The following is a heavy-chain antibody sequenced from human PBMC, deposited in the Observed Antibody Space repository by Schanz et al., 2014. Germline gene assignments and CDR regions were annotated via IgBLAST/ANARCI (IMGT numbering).Heavy chain of an antibody. Sequence: QVQLQQWGAGLLKPSETLSLTCAVDGGSFSGYYWSWIRQSPDKGLEWIGEINHSANTTYNPSLKSRVTIAEDSSKNQCALMQNSVTAADTAVYYCARRHHFRSGPYYYYYMDVWGKGTTVTVSS. V-gene: IGHV4-34*01. D-gene: IGHD3-3*02. CDR2: INHSANT. CDR1: GGSFSGYY. J-gene: IGHJ6*03. CDR3: ARRHHFRSGPYYYYYMDV.